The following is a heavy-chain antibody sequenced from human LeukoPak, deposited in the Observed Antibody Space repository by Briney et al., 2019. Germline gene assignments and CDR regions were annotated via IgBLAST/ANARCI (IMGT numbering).Heavy chain of an antibody. Sequence: PGGSLRLSCAAYGFTFSTYWMHWVRQAPGKGLEWVSCINSDGTTTNYADSVKGRFTISRDNAKNTLYLQMNTLRVEDTAVYYCARAGWYRWDYWGQGTLVTVSS. D-gene: IGHD6-19*01. CDR3: ARAGWYRWDY. J-gene: IGHJ4*02. V-gene: IGHV3-74*01. CDR2: INSDGTTT. CDR1: GFTFSTYW.